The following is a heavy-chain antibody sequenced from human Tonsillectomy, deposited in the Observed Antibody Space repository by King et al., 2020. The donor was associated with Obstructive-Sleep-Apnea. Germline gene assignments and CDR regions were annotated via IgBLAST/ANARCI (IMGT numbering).Heavy chain of an antibody. CDR2: IIPILGIA. J-gene: IGHJ4*02. CDR3: SSSYYDSSGYYYFDY. V-gene: IGHV1-69*09. CDR1: GGTFTSYA. Sequence: AQLVQSGAEVKKPGSSVKVSCKASGGTFTSYAISWVRQAPGQGLEWMGGIIPILGIANYAQKFQGRVTITADKSTGTAYMELSSLRSEDTAVYYCSSSYYDSSGYYYFDYWGQGTLVTVSS. D-gene: IGHD3-22*01.